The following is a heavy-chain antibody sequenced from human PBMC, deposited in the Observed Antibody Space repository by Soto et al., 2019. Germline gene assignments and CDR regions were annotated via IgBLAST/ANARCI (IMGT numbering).Heavy chain of an antibody. J-gene: IGHJ5*02. CDR2: IYHSGST. Sequence: SETLSLTCAVSGGSISSGGYSWSWIWQPPGKGLEWIGYIYHSGSTYYNPSLKSPVTISVDRSKNQFSLKLSSVTAADTAVYYCARSGRHWFDPWGQGTLVTVSS. D-gene: IGHD3-10*01. CDR1: GGSISSGGYS. V-gene: IGHV4-30-2*01. CDR3: ARSGRHWFDP.